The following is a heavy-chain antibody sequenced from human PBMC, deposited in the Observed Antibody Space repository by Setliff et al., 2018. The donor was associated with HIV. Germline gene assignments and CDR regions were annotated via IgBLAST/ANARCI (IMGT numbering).Heavy chain of an antibody. CDR3: ARQRLGNCSGARCSFSGMDV. J-gene: IGHJ6*02. CDR1: GYSISRDYY. CDR2: IYHNGNT. V-gene: IGHV4-38-2*01. D-gene: IGHD2-15*01. Sequence: KASETLSLTCAVSGYSISRDYYWGWIRQPPGKGLEWIGSIYHNGNTYYSPSLKSRVTISVGTSRNQISLKLSSVTAADTAVYYCARQRLGNCSGARCSFSGMDVWGPGTTVTVSS.